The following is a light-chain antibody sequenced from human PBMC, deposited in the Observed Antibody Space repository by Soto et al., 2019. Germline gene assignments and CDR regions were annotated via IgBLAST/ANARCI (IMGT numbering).Light chain of an antibody. V-gene: IGKV1-39*01. CDR1: QNINTY. J-gene: IGKJ3*01. Sequence: DIQMTQSPYSLSAAVGDRVTIACRASQNINTYLNWYQQKPGKAPKLLIFDAASLQSGVPSRFSGGGSRTDFTLTITSLQPQDFETYYCQQTSSAPFTFGTGTKVEIX. CDR2: DAA. CDR3: QQTSSAPFT.